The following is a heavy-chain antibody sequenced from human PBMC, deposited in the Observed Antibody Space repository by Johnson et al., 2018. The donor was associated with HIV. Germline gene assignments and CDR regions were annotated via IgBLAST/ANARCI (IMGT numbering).Heavy chain of an antibody. J-gene: IGHJ3*02. CDR2: IRSKAYGGTT. Sequence: VQLVESGGGLVQPGRSLRLCTASGFTFGDYAMSWVRQAPGKGLEWVGFIRSKAYGGTTEYAASVKGRFTISRDDSKSIAYLQMNSLKTEDTAVYYCTRDTSVYSSGWGDAFDIWGQGTMVTVSS. D-gene: IGHD6-19*01. CDR1: GFTFGDYA. CDR3: TRDTSVYSSGWGDAFDI. V-gene: IGHV3-49*04.